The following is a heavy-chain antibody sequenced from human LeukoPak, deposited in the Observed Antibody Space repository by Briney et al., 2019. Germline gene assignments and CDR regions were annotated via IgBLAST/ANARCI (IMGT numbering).Heavy chain of an antibody. Sequence: SETLSLTCSVSGGSISSNYWSWIRQPPGKGLEWSGNIYYSGSTNYNPSLKSRVTISVDTSKNQFSLKLSSVTAADTAVYYCARVQQQLLPFDYWGQGILVTVSS. V-gene: IGHV4-59*01. CDR1: GGSISSNY. D-gene: IGHD6-13*01. CDR3: ARVQQQLLPFDY. CDR2: IYYSGST. J-gene: IGHJ4*02.